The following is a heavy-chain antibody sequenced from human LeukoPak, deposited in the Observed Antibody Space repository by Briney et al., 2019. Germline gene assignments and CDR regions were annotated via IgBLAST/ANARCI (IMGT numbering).Heavy chain of an antibody. Sequence: MGWITPNSAKPVYAQKFQGRVTMTRNASISTAYMELSSLKSEDTAVYYCTKGSSSGNYRDHWGQGTLVTVSS. CDR3: TKGSSSGNYRDH. CDR2: ITPNSAKP. D-gene: IGHD3-10*01. J-gene: IGHJ4*02. V-gene: IGHV1-8*01.